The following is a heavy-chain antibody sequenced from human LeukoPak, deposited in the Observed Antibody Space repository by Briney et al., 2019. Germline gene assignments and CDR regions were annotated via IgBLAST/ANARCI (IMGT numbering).Heavy chain of an antibody. J-gene: IGHJ4*02. D-gene: IGHD2-21*01. CDR1: GFTFSNYW. CDR2: INTDGSTT. CDR3: ASLKSDN. Sequence: GGSLRLSCAASGFTFSNYWMHWVRQAPGKGLVWVSRINTDGSTTNYADAVKGRFIISRDNAKNALYLQMNSLRAEDTAVYYCASLKSDNWGRGTLVSVSS. V-gene: IGHV3-74*01.